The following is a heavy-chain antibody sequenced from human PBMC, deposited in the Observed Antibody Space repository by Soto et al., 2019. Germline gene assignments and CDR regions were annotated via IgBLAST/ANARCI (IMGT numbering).Heavy chain of an antibody. Sequence: PETLSRTCAVYGGSFSGYYWSWIRQPPGKGLEWIGEINHSGSTNYNPSLKSRVTISVDTSKNQFSLKLSSVTAADTAVYYCARGPRGYSYGFFFWGQGTLVTVSS. J-gene: IGHJ4*02. CDR3: ARGPRGYSYGFFF. D-gene: IGHD5-18*01. CDR2: INHSGST. CDR1: GGSFSGYY. V-gene: IGHV4-34*01.